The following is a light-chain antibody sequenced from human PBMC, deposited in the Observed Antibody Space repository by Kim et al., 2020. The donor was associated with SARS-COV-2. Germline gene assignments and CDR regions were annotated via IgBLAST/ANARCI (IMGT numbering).Light chain of an antibody. J-gene: IGKJ1*01. V-gene: IGKV1-5*03. CDR1: QSISNW. CDR2: KSS. CDR3: QQYNTYPWT. Sequence: ASKGDRVTITCRVSQSISNWLAWYQQKPGKAPKLLIYKSSTLQSGVPSRFSASGSDTEFSLTIGSLQPDDFGTYYCQQYNTYPWTFGQGTKVDIK.